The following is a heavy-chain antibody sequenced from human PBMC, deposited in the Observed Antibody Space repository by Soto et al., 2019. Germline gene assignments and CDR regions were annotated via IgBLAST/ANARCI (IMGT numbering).Heavy chain of an antibody. CDR1: GASIRSGGYY. Sequence: SETLSLTCSVSGASIRSGGYYWSWLRQSPGKGLEWIGHIYYTGSTFYSPSLKSRLTISLDTSKNQFSLDLRSVTAADTAVYYCARIEMASIKWGRGTLVTVSS. CDR3: ARIEMASIK. CDR2: IYYTGST. V-gene: IGHV4-31*03. J-gene: IGHJ4*02.